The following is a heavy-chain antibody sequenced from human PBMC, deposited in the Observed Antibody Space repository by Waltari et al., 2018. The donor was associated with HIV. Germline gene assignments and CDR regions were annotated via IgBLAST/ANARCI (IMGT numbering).Heavy chain of an antibody. CDR1: GGSISSSSYY. CDR3: AREVVGAPNWFDP. J-gene: IGHJ5*02. CDR2: IYYSGST. V-gene: IGHV4-39*07. D-gene: IGHD1-26*01. Sequence: QLQLQESGPGLVKPSETLSLTCTVSGGSISSSSYYWGWNRQPPGKGLEWIGSIYYSGSTYYNPSLKSRVTISVDTSKNQFSLKLSSVTAADTAVYYCAREVVGAPNWFDPWGQGTLVTVSS.